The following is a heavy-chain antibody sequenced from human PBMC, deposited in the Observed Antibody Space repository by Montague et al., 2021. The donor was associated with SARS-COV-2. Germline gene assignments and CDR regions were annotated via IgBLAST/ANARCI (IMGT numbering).Heavy chain of an antibody. V-gene: IGHV4-34*01. CDR3: ARDRGVQYQLQMPFYFDY. Sequence: SETLSLTCAVYGGSFSGYYWSWIRQPPGEGLEWIGEIYHSGSTNYNPSLKSRVTISVDTSKNQFSLRLSSVTAADTAVYYRARDRGVQYQLQMPFYFDYWGQGTLVTVSS. J-gene: IGHJ4*02. D-gene: IGHD2-2*01. CDR2: IYHSGST. CDR1: GGSFSGYY.